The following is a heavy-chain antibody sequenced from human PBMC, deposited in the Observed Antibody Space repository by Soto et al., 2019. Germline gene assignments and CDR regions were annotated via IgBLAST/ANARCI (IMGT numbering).Heavy chain of an antibody. V-gene: IGHV3-21*01. CDR2: ISSSSSYI. CDR3: ARELYYYDSSGPNAEPYFDY. CDR1: GFTFSSYS. Sequence: GGSLRLSCAASGFTFSSYSMNWVRQAPGKGLEWVSSISSSSSYIYYADSVKGRFTISRDNAKNSLYLQMNSLRAEDTAVYYCARELYYYDSSGPNAEPYFDYWGQGNLVTVSS. J-gene: IGHJ4*02. D-gene: IGHD3-22*01.